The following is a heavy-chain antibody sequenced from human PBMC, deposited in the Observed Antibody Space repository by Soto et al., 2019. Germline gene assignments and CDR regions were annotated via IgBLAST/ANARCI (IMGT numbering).Heavy chain of an antibody. Sequence: GSLRLSCAASGFTFSSYDMHWVRQATGKGLEWVSAIGTAGDTYYPGSVKGRFTISRENAKNSLYLQMNSLRAEDTAVYYCARAPGGSSWYRGRYFDYWGQGTLVTVSS. D-gene: IGHD6-13*01. CDR1: GFTFSSYD. CDR2: IGTAGDT. V-gene: IGHV3-13*01. CDR3: ARAPGGSSWYRGRYFDY. J-gene: IGHJ4*02.